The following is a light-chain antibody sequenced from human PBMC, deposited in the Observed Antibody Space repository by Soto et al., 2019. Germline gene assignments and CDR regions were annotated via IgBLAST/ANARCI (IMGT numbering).Light chain of an antibody. CDR1: SSDVGSTFNY. Sequence: QSALTLPASVSGSPGQSITISCTGTSSDVGSTFNYVSWYQHHPGKAPRLIMSDVNHRPSGVSDRFSGSKSGNTASLTISGLQAEDEAHYFCSAYSTGSTPVLFGGGTQLTV. CDR2: DVN. V-gene: IGLV2-14*03. CDR3: SAYSTGSTPVL. J-gene: IGLJ3*02.